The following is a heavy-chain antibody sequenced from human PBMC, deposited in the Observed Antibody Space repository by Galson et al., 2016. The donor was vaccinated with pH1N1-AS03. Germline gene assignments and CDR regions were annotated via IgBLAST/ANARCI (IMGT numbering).Heavy chain of an antibody. CDR3: ATGIVGAPAAFDM. V-gene: IGHV1-69*13. J-gene: IGHJ3*02. CDR2: IIPVLGTS. D-gene: IGHD1-26*01. Sequence: SVKVSCKASGVSFSTHPITWVRQAPGHGFEWMGGIIPVLGTSTNGKRFRGRVTITADESTTTSYMELSSLRHDDTAVYYCATGIVGAPAAFDMWGQGTLVTVSS. CDR1: GVSFSTHP.